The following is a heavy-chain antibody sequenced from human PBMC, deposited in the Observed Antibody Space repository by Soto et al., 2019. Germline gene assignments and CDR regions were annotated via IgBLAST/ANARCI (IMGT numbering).Heavy chain of an antibody. CDR1: GGNFTNYG. CDR3: ARAHGTSWYNWFDP. Sequence: QVQLVQSGAELKKPGSSVKVSCKAFGGNFTNYGISWVRQAPGQGLEWMGGISPLFGTTNYSQKFRGRVTVTADESTSTVYMEVNSLRSEDTAIYYCARAHGTSWYNWFDPWGQGTLVTVSS. D-gene: IGHD1-26*01. V-gene: IGHV1-69*01. CDR2: ISPLFGTT. J-gene: IGHJ5*02.